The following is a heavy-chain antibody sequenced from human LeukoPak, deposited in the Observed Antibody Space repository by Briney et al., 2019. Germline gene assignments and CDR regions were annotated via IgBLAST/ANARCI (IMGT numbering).Heavy chain of an antibody. J-gene: IGHJ5*02. Sequence: SETLSLTCTVSGGSISSYYWSWIRQPAGKGLEWIGRIYTSGSTNYNPSLKSQVTMSVDTSKNQFSLKLSSVTAADTAVYYCARDITLAAAPGDWFDPWGQGTLVTVSS. D-gene: IGHD6-13*01. CDR3: ARDITLAAAPGDWFDP. CDR1: GGSISSYY. V-gene: IGHV4-4*07. CDR2: IYTSGST.